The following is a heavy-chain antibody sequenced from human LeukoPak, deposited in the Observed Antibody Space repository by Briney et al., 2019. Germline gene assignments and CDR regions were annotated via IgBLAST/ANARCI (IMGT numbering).Heavy chain of an antibody. V-gene: IGHV3-23*01. D-gene: IGHD3-10*01. CDR2: ISGSGGNT. CDR1: GFTFSNYA. J-gene: IGHJ6*02. CDR3: AKDLLEWFGDKYGMDV. Sequence: GGSLRLSCAASGFTFSNYAMNWVRQAPGKGLEWVSGISGSGGNTYYADSVKGHFTISRDNSKNTLYLQMNSLRAEDTAVYYCAKDLLEWFGDKYGMDVWGQGTTVTVSS.